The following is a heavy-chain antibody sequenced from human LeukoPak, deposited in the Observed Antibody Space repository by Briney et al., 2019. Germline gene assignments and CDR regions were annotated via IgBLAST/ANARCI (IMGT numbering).Heavy chain of an antibody. V-gene: IGHV1-2*02. CDR1: GYTFTGYY. CDR2: INPNSGGT. J-gene: IGHJ5*02. CDR3: ARGSPVVIPAAIFNNWFDP. D-gene: IGHD2-2*01. Sequence: ASVKVSCKASGYTFTGYYMHWVRQAPGQGLEWMGWINPNSGGTNYAQKFQGRVTMTRDTPISTAYMELSRLRSDDTAVYYCARGSPVVIPAAIFNNWFDPWGQGTLVTVSS.